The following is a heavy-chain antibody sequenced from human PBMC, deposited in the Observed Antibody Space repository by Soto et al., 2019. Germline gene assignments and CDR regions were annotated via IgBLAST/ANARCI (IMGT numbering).Heavy chain of an antibody. CDR2: IYHSGST. D-gene: IGHD3-3*01. Sequence: AGTLTLTCAVSGYSISSGYYWGWVRQPRGEGLEWIGSIYHSGSTYYTPSLKSRVTISVDTSKNQFSLKLSSVTVADTAVYYCERVGFYYDFWRYLDYYYGIDVWGQGTTVTVSS. CDR3: ERVGFYYDFWRYLDYYYGIDV. J-gene: IGHJ6*02. V-gene: IGHV4-38-2*01. CDR1: GYSISSGYY.